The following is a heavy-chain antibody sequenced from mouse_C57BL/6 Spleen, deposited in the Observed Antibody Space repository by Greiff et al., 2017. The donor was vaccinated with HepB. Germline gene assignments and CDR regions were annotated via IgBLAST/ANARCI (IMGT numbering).Heavy chain of an antibody. V-gene: IGHV5-17*01. CDR1: GFTFSDYG. Sequence: VQLKESGGGLVKPGGSLKLSCAASGFTFSDYGMHWVRQAPEKGLEWVAYISSGSSTIYYADTVKGRFTISRDNAKNTLFLQMTSLRSEDTAMYYCARQDYGSRLFDYWGQGTTLTVSS. J-gene: IGHJ2*01. D-gene: IGHD1-1*01. CDR2: ISSGSSTI. CDR3: ARQDYGSRLFDY.